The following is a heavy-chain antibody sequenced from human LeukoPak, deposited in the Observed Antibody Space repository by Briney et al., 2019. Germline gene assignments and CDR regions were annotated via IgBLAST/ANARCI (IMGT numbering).Heavy chain of an antibody. CDR3: STTYYYDSSEGY. V-gene: IGHV3-15*07. CDR2: IKSKTDGGTT. D-gene: IGHD3-22*01. J-gene: IGHJ4*02. CDR1: GFTFSNAW. Sequence: GGSLGLSCAASGFTFSNAWMNWVRQAPGKGLEWVGRIKSKTDGGTTDYAAPVKGRFTISRDDSKNTLYLQMNSLKTEDTAVYYCSTTYYYDSSEGYWGQGTLVTVSS.